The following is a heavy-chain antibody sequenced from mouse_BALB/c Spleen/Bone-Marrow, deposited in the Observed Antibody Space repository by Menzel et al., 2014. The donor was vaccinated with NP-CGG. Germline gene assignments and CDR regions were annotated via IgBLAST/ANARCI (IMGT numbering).Heavy chain of an antibody. Sequence: EVKLVESGAELVKPGASVKLSCTASGFNIKDTYMHWVKQRPEQGLEWIGRIDPANGNTKYDPKFQSKATITADTSSNTAYLQLSSLTSEDTAVYYCASYRYAWYFDVWGAGTTVTVSS. V-gene: IGHV14-3*02. CDR3: ASYRYAWYFDV. D-gene: IGHD2-14*01. CDR1: GFNIKDTY. J-gene: IGHJ1*01. CDR2: IDPANGNT.